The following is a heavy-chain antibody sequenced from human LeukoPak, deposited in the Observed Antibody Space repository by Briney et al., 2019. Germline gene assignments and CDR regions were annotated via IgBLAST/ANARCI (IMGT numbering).Heavy chain of an antibody. V-gene: IGHV3-66*01. D-gene: IGHD3-10*01. J-gene: IGHJ4*02. CDR2: IYSGGST. CDR1: GFTVSSNY. CDR3: ARDRRAAMVRGVFPDY. Sequence: GGSLRLSCAASGFTVSSNYMSWVRQAPGKGLEWVSVIYSGGSTYYADSVKGRFTISRDNAKNSLYLQMNSLRAEDTAVYYCARDRRAAMVRGVFPDYWGQGTLVTVSS.